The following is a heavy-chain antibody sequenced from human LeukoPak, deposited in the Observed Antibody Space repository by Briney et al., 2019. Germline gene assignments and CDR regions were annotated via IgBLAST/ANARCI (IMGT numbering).Heavy chain of an antibody. Sequence: ASVKVSCKVSGYTLTELSMHWVRQAPGKGLEWMGGFDPEGGETIYAQKFQGRVTMTEDTSTDTAYMELSSLRSEDTAVYYCATGRYCSGGSCYWNPYYFDYWGQGTLVTVSS. CDR2: FDPEGGET. J-gene: IGHJ4*02. D-gene: IGHD2-15*01. V-gene: IGHV1-24*01. CDR3: ATGRYCSGGSCYWNPYYFDY. CDR1: GYTLTELS.